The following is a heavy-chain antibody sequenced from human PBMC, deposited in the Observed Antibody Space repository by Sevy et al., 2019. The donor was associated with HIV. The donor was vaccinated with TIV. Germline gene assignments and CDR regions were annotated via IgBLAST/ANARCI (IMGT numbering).Heavy chain of an antibody. J-gene: IGHJ6*02. CDR1: GFTFSSYA. CDR2: ISYDGSNK. V-gene: IGHV3-30-3*01. D-gene: IGHD6-13*01. CDR3: ARVAQQLVLFYGIDV. Sequence: GGSLRLSCAASGFTFSSYAMHWVRQAPGKGLEWVAVISYDGSNKYYADSVKGRFTISRDNSKNTLYLQMNSLRAEDTAVYYCARVAQQLVLFYGIDVRGQGTTVTVSS.